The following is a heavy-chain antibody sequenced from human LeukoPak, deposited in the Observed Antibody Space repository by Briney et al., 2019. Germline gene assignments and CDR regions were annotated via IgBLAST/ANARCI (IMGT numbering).Heavy chain of an antibody. CDR1: GFSFSNSA. D-gene: IGHD5-12*01. CDR3: AKGAYDYIEMGYFDY. J-gene: IGHJ4*02. V-gene: IGHV3-23*01. Sequence: GGSLRLSCAASGFSFSNSAMSWVRQAPGKGLEWVSLIIASSGSTFYADSVKGRFTISRDNSKNTLCLQMNSLRAEDTAVYYCAKGAYDYIEMGYFDYWGQGTLVTVSS. CDR2: IIASSGST.